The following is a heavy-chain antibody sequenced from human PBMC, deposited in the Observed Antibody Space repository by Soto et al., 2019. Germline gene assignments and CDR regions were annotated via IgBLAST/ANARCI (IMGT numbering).Heavy chain of an antibody. CDR2: TRNKANSYTT. D-gene: IGHD2-2*01. CDR3: ARVRCSSTSCFQSSFFDY. Sequence: PGGSLRLSCAASGFTFSNHYMDWVRQAPGKGLEWVGRTRNKANSYTTEYAASVKGRFTISRDDSKNSLYLQMNSLKTEDTAVYYCARVRCSSTSCFQSSFFDYWGQGTLVTVSS. J-gene: IGHJ4*02. V-gene: IGHV3-72*01. CDR1: GFTFSNHY.